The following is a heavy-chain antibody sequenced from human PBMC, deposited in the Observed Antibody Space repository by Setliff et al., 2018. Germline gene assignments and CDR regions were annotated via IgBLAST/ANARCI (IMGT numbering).Heavy chain of an antibody. Sequence: SETLSLTCAVSDFSVSSVYYWGWIRQPPGKGLEWIANVYYSGSTYYNPSLESRVTISVDTSENYFSLRLTSVTAADTAVYYCARAPPSVPYGDYGPRQYFDLWGRGSLVTVSS. CDR1: DFSVSSVYY. V-gene: IGHV4-38-2*01. J-gene: IGHJ2*01. CDR2: VYYSGST. CDR3: ARAPPSVPYGDYGPRQYFDL. D-gene: IGHD4-17*01.